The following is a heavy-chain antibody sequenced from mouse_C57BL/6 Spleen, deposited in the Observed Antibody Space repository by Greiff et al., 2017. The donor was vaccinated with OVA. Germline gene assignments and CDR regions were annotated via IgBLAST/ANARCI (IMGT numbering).Heavy chain of an antibody. CDR3: ARAGTDFDY. V-gene: IGHV1-19*01. J-gene: IGHJ2*01. CDR2: INPYNGGT. CDR1: GYTFTDYY. Sequence: VHVKQSGPVLVKPGASVKMSCKASGYTFTDYYMNWVKQSHGKSLEWIGVINPYNGGTSYNQKFKGKATLTVDKSSSTAYMELNSLTSEDSAVYYCARAGTDFDYWGQGTTLTVSS. D-gene: IGHD4-1*01.